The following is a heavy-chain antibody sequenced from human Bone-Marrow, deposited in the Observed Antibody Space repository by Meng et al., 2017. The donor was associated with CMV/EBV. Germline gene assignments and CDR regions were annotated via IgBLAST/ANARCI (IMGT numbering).Heavy chain of an antibody. CDR3: ATGSDCDY. CDR1: GDSVSRKTAT. CDR2: TYYRSEWYN. D-gene: IGHD3-9*01. J-gene: IGHJ4*02. Sequence: LRLSCAISGDSVSRKTATWHWIRQSPSRGLEWLGRTYYRSEWYNDYAPSVKSRITINPDTSKNQFSLHLNSVTPEDTAVYYCATGSDCDYWGRGTLVTVSS. V-gene: IGHV6-1*01.